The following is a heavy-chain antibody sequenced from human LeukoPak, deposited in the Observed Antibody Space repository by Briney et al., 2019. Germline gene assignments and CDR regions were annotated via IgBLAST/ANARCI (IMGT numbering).Heavy chain of an antibody. CDR2: IYYSGST. D-gene: IGHD3-22*01. J-gene: IGHJ4*02. CDR3: ARSIGTYYYDSSGYFDY. V-gene: IGHV4-59*01. CDR1: RGSISSYY. Sequence: SETLSLTRTVSRGSISSYYWSWLRQPPGKGLAWIGGIYYSGSTNYNPPLHSRVTISLDTSKNQCSLKLSSVTAADTAVYYCARSIGTYYYDSSGYFDYWGQGTLVTVSS.